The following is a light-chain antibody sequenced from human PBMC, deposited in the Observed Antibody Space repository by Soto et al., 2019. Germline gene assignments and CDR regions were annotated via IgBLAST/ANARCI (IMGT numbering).Light chain of an antibody. CDR3: CSYAGNSGV. J-gene: IGLJ3*02. CDR1: SSDVGSYNF. Sequence: QSVLTQPASVSGSPGQSIIISCTGTSSDVGSYNFVSWYQQHPGKAPKLMIYEVSKRPSGGSNRFSGSKSGNTASLTISGLQPEDEADYYCCSYAGNSGVFGGGTQLTVL. V-gene: IGLV2-23*02. CDR2: EVS.